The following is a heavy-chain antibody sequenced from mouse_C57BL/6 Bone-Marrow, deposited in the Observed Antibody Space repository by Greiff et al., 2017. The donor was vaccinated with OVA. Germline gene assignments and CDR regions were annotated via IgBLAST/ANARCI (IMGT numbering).Heavy chain of an antibody. CDR3: ARGGLRRHFDY. J-gene: IGHJ2*01. CDR1: GYTFTSYW. V-gene: IGHV1-52*01. CDR2: IDPSDSET. Sequence: VQLQQPGAELVRPGSSVKLSCKASGYTFTSYWMHWVKQRPIQGLEWIGNIDPSDSETHYNQKFKDKATLTVDKSSSTAYMQLSSLTSEDSAVYYCARGGLRRHFDYWGKGTTLTVAS. D-gene: IGHD2-2*01.